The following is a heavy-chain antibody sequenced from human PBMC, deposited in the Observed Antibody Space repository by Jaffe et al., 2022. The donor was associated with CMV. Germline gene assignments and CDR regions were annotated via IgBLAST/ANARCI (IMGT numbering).Heavy chain of an antibody. V-gene: IGHV4-34*01. CDR2: INHSGST. D-gene: IGHD3-10*01. J-gene: IGHJ6*02. CDR3: ARGRPLFPYGSGSYYNKDYYYGMDV. CDR1: GGSFSGYY. Sequence: QVQLQQWGAGLLKPSETLSLTCAVYGGSFSGYYWSWIRQPPGKGLEWIGEINHSGSTNYNPSLKSRVTISVDTSKNQFSLKLSSVTAADTAVYYCARGRPLFPYGSGSYYNKDYYYGMDVWGQGTTVTVSS.